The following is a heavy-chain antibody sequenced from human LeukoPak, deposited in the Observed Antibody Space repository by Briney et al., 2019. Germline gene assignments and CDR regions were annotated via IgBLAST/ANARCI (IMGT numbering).Heavy chain of an antibody. J-gene: IGHJ4*02. CDR3: ARRHDLFDY. CDR2: INHSGST. D-gene: IGHD3-3*01. V-gene: IGHV4-34*01. CDR1: GGSFSGYY. Sequence: SETLSLTCAVYGGSFSGYYWSWIRQPPGKGLEWIGEINHSGSTNYNPSLKSRVTISVDTSKNQFSLKLSSVTAADTAVYYCARRHDLFDYWGQGTLVTVSS.